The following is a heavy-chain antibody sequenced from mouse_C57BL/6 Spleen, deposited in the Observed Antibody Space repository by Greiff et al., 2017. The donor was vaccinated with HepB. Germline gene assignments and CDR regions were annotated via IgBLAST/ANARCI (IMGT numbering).Heavy chain of an antibody. Sequence: EVKVEESGGGLVKPGGSLKLSCAASGFTFSDYGMHWVRQAPEKGLEWVAYISSGSSTIYYADTVKGRFTISRDNAKNTLFLQMTSLRSEDTAMYYCARLHYYGYAMDYWGQGTSVTVSS. CDR3: ARLHYYGYAMDY. J-gene: IGHJ4*01. D-gene: IGHD1-2*01. V-gene: IGHV5-17*01. CDR2: ISSGSSTI. CDR1: GFTFSDYG.